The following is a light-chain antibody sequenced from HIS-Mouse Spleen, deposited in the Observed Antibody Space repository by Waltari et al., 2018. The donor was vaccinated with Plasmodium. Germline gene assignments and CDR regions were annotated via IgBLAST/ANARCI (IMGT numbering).Light chain of an antibody. J-gene: IGLJ3*02. Sequence: QSVLTQPPSASGTPGQRVTISCSGSSSNIGSNTVNWYQQPPGTAPKLLIYRNNQRPYGVPDLLSGAKSGTSASLAISGLQSEDEADYYCAAWDDSLNGWVFGGGTKLTVL. V-gene: IGLV1-44*01. CDR1: SSNIGSNT. CDR3: AAWDDSLNGWV. CDR2: RNN.